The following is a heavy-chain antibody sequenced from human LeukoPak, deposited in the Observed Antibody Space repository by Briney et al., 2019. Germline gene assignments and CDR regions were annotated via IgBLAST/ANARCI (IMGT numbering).Heavy chain of an antibody. Sequence: GASVKVSCKASVGTFGSYAISRVRQAPGQGIEWMGRIIPIFGTANYAQKFQGRVTITTDESTSTAYMELSSLRSEDTAVYYCARATSPVAAPFDYWGQGTLVTVSS. J-gene: IGHJ4*02. V-gene: IGHV1-69*05. CDR1: VGTFGSYA. D-gene: IGHD6-19*01. CDR2: IIPIFGTA. CDR3: ARATSPVAAPFDY.